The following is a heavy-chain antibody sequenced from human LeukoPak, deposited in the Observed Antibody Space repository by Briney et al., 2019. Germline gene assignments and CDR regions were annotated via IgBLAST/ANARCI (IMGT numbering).Heavy chain of an antibody. D-gene: IGHD4-17*01. J-gene: IGHJ4*02. V-gene: IGHV3-48*02. Sequence: PGGSLRLSCAASGFTFSSYSMNWVRQAPGKGLEWVSYISSSSSTIYYADSVKGRFTISRDNANNSLYLQMNSLRDEDTAVYYCARAKKTVTTRPPDYWGQGTLVTVSS. CDR3: ARAKKTVTTRPPDY. CDR2: ISSSSSTI. CDR1: GFTFSSYS.